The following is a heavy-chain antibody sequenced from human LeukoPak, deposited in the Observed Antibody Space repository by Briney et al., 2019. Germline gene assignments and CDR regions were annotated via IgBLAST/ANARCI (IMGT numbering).Heavy chain of an antibody. Sequence: SETLSLTCTVSGASIRSSRYYWAWVRQPPGKGLEWIGSILYSGTTFYNPSLKSRVAISVDTSKNQFSLNLRSVIAADTAVYYCARREIVATIDSWGQGTLVTVSS. V-gene: IGHV4-39*01. J-gene: IGHJ4*02. D-gene: IGHD5-12*01. CDR1: GASIRSSRYY. CDR2: ILYSGTT. CDR3: ARREIVATIDS.